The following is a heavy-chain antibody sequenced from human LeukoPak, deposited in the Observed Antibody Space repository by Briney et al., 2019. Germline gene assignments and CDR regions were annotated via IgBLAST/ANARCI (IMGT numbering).Heavy chain of an antibody. J-gene: IGHJ3*02. CDR1: GGSISSYY. V-gene: IGHV4-59*01. D-gene: IGHD3-16*01. Sequence: KPSETLSLTCTVSGGSISSYYWSWIRQPPGKGLEWIGYIYYSGSTNYNPSLKSRVTISVDTSKNQFSLKLSSVTAADTAVYYCARKWGPADAFDIWGQGTMVTVSS. CDR2: IYYSGST. CDR3: ARKWGPADAFDI.